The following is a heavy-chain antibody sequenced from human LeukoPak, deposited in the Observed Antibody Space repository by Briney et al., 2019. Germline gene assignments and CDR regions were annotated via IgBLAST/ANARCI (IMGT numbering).Heavy chain of an antibody. CDR3: ARGIAVAGFLFDC. Sequence: ASVKVSCKASGYTFTTYDITWVRQATGQGLEWMGWMNPNSGDTAYAQKFQGRVTTTRDTSTSTVYMELSSLRSEDTAVYYCARGIAVAGFLFDCWGQGTLVTVSS. CDR2: MNPNSGDT. D-gene: IGHD6-19*01. V-gene: IGHV1-8*01. CDR1: GYTFTTYD. J-gene: IGHJ4*02.